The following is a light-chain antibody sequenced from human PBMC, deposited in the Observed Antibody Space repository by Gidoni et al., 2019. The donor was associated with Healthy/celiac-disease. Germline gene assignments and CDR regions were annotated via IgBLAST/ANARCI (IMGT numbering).Light chain of an antibody. CDR3: QQYNSYSPYS. CDR2: KAS. J-gene: IGKJ2*03. CDR1: QSISSW. Sequence: DIQMTQSPSTLSASVGDRVPITCRASQSISSWLAWYQQKPGKAPKLLIYKASSLESGVPSRFSGSGSWTEFTLTISSLQPDDFATYYCQQYNSYSPYSFGQGTKLEIK. V-gene: IGKV1-5*03.